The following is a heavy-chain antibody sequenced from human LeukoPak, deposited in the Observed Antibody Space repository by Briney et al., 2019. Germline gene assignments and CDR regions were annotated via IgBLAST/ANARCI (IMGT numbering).Heavy chain of an antibody. CDR3: AREGSRYSSSWYLGFQH. V-gene: IGHV4-34*01. CDR1: GGSFSGYY. J-gene: IGHJ1*01. D-gene: IGHD6-13*01. CDR2: VNRSGST. Sequence: SETLSLTCAVYGGSFSGYYWSWIRQPPGKGLEWIGEVNRSGSTNYTPSLKSRVTISVDTSKNQFSLKLSSVTAADTAVYYCAREGSRYSSSWYLGFQHWGQGTLVTVSS.